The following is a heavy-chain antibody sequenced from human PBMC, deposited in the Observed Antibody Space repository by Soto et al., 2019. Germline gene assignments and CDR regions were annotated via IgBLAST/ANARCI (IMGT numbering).Heavy chain of an antibody. CDR1: GYSFTSYW. V-gene: IGHV5-51*01. Sequence: GESLKISCKGSGYSFTSYWIGWVRQMPGKGLERMGIIYPGDSDTRYSPSFQGQVTISADKSISTAYLQWSSLKASDTAMYYCARRGVAARPYYYYGMDVWGQGTTVTVSS. D-gene: IGHD6-6*01. J-gene: IGHJ6*02. CDR2: IYPGDSDT. CDR3: ARRGVAARPYYYYGMDV.